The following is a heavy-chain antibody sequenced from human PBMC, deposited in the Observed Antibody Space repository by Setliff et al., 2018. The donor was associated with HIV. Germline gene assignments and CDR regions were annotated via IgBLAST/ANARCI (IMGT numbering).Heavy chain of an antibody. D-gene: IGHD3-10*01. V-gene: IGHV4-34*01. CDR1: GESFSGYY. Sequence: SETLSLTCAVYGESFSGYYWNWIRQPPGKGLEWIGEINHSGGSTNFNPSLKSRVTISVDSSKKQILLRLSSVTAADTAVYYCARLSGGMVPNYWGQGTLVTVSS. CDR2: INHSGGST. CDR3: ARLSGGMVPNY. J-gene: IGHJ4*02.